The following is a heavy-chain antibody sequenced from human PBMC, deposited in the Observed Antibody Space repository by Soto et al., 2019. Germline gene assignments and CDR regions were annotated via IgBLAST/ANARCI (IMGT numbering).Heavy chain of an antibody. D-gene: IGHD3-3*01. CDR2: ISYDGSNK. Sequence: LRLSCAASGFTFSSYGMHWVRQAPGKGLEWVAVISYDGSNKYYADSVKGRFTISRDNSKNTLYLQMNSLRAEDTAVYYCAKDWTIFGVVIGYYYGMDVWGQGTTVTVSS. V-gene: IGHV3-30*18. CDR1: GFTFSSYG. CDR3: AKDWTIFGVVIGYYYGMDV. J-gene: IGHJ6*02.